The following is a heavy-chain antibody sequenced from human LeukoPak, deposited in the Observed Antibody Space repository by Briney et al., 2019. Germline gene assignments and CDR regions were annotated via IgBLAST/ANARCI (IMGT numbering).Heavy chain of an antibody. Sequence: SGGSLRLSCAASGFTFSSYAMSWVRQAPGKGLEWVSAISGSGGSTYYADSVKGRFTISRDNSKNTLYLQMNSLRAEDTAVYYCAKSGGQPLYYYYGMDVWGQGTTVTVSS. J-gene: IGHJ6*02. V-gene: IGHV3-23*01. CDR1: GFTFSSYA. CDR2: ISGSGGST. CDR3: AKSGGQPLYYYYGMDV. D-gene: IGHD2-15*01.